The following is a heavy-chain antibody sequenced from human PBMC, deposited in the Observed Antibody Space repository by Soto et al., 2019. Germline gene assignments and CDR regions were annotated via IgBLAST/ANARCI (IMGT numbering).Heavy chain of an antibody. CDR3: ASTPYYGSGSFWFDP. CDR2: IYRSGST. J-gene: IGHJ5*02. D-gene: IGHD3-10*01. CDR1: GGSISTDNW. Sequence: QVQLQESGPGLVKPSGTLSLTCSVSGGSISTDNWWSWVRQPPGKGLEWIGEIYRSGSTNYNPSLKSRVTMSVDTSKNQFSLILSSMTAADTATYYCASTPYYGSGSFWFDPWGQGTLVTVSS. V-gene: IGHV4-4*02.